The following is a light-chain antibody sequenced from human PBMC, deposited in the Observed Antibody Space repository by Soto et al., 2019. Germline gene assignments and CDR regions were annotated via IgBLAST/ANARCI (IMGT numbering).Light chain of an antibody. J-gene: IGKJ1*01. Sequence: DIKRTQDPAELNAYVGDRVTLTCRGSQGISSWLAWYQQKPGKAPRLLIYKASSLASGVPSRFSGSGSGTEFMLTISSLQPEEVAGYHCQQDTTFGRGTKVDIK. V-gene: IGKV1-5*03. CDR1: QGISSW. CDR2: KAS. CDR3: QQDTT.